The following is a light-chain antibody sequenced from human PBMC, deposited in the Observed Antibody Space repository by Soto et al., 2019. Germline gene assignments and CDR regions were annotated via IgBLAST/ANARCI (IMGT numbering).Light chain of an antibody. CDR2: HVS. CDR3: SLYTSSSTLLYV. Sequence: QSALTQPASVSGSPGQSITISCTGTSSDVGGYNYVSWYQQHPGKAPKLMIYHVSNRPSGVSNRFSGSKSGNTASLTISGLQAEDEADYYCSLYTSSSTLLYVFGTGTKVTVL. CDR1: SSDVGGYNY. V-gene: IGLV2-14*01. J-gene: IGLJ1*01.